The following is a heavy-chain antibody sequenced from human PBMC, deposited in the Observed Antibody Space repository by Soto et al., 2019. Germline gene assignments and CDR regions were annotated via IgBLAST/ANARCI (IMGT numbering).Heavy chain of an antibody. Sequence: ASVNVSCKASGYTFTSYDINWVREASGQGLEWMGWMNPNSGNTGYAQKFQGRVTMTRNTSISTAYMELSSLRSEDTAVYYCARGRAARSYYYYYMDVWGKGTTVTVSS. CDR2: MNPNSGNT. CDR1: GYTFTSYD. J-gene: IGHJ6*03. CDR3: ARGRAARSYYYYYMDV. D-gene: IGHD6-25*01. V-gene: IGHV1-8*01.